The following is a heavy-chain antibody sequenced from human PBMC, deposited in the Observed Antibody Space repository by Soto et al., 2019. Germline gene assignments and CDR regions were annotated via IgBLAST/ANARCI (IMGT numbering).Heavy chain of an antibody. J-gene: IGHJ6*02. CDR1: GYTFTSYY. CDR2: INPSGGST. Sequence: ASVKVSCKASGYTFTSYYMHWVRQAPGQGLEWMGIINPSGGSTSYAQKFQGRVTMTRDTSTSTVYMELSSLRSEDTAVYYCARVITMVRGPYSGMDVWGQGTTVPVSS. CDR3: ARVITMVRGPYSGMDV. V-gene: IGHV1-46*01. D-gene: IGHD3-10*01.